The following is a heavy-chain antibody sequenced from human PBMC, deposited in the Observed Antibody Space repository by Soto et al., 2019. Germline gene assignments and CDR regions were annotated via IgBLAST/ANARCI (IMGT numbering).Heavy chain of an antibody. V-gene: IGHV3-15*01. J-gene: IGHJ4*02. CDR1: GFTFSNAW. CDR3: TTYDYILGSGRYRWAY. D-gene: IGHD3-16*02. Sequence: EVQLVESGGGFVKPGGSLSLSCAASGFTFSNAWMSWVRQPPGKGLEWVARIKSKIDGGTTDHAAPVKGRFTIPRDDSKNALYLQMNSLETEDTDVYYCTTYDYILGSGRYRWAYWGQGALVTVSS. CDR2: IKSKIDGGTT.